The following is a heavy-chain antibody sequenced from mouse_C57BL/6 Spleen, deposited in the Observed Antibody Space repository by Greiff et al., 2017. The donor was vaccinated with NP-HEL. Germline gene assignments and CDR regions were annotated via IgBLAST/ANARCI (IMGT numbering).Heavy chain of an antibody. CDR3: AREEYYYGSSLYYFDY. CDR1: GYTFTDYN. V-gene: IGHV1-22*01. J-gene: IGHJ2*01. D-gene: IGHD1-1*01. Sequence: EVQLQQSGPELVKPGASVKMSCKASGYTFTDYNMHWVKQSHGKSLEWIGYINPNNGGTSYNQKFKGKATLTVNKSSSTAYMELRSLTSEDSAVYYCAREEYYYGSSLYYFDYWGQGTTLTVSS. CDR2: INPNNGGT.